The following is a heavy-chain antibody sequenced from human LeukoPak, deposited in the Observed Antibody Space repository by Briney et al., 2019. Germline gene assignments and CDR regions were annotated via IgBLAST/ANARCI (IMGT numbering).Heavy chain of an antibody. CDR1: GFTFSSYG. D-gene: IGHD4-17*01. J-gene: IGHJ4*02. Sequence: GRSLRLSCAASGFTFSSYGMHCVRQAPGKGLEWVAVISYDGSNKYYADSVKGRFTISRDNSKNTLYLQMNSLRAEDTAVYYCAKIGGDYFDYWGQGTLVTVSS. V-gene: IGHV3-30*18. CDR2: ISYDGSNK. CDR3: AKIGGDYFDY.